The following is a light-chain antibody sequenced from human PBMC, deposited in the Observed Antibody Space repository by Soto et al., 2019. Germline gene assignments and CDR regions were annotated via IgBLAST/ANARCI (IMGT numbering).Light chain of an antibody. Sequence: QSVLTQPPSASAAPGQRVTISCSGTISNIGDNHVSWYQQVPGKAPKLLIYDNNKRPSGIPDRFSGSRSGTSATLAITGLQTGDEADYFCGTWDSTMSGLVFGGGTKVTVL. CDR2: DNN. V-gene: IGLV1-51*01. CDR1: ISNIGDNH. J-gene: IGLJ2*01. CDR3: GTWDSTMSGLV.